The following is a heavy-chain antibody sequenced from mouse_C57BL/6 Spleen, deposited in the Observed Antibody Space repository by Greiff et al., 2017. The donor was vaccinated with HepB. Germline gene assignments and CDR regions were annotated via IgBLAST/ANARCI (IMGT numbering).Heavy chain of an antibody. V-gene: IGHV14-4*01. Sequence: EVKLMESGAELVRPGASVKLSCTASGFNIKDDYMHWVKQRPEQGLEWIGWIDPENGDTEYASKFQGKATITADTSSNTAYLQLSSLTSEDTAVYYCTTWMVRRITGNYWGQGTTLTVSS. CDR3: TTWMVRRITGNY. D-gene: IGHD4-1*01. J-gene: IGHJ2*01. CDR1: GFNIKDDY. CDR2: IDPENGDT.